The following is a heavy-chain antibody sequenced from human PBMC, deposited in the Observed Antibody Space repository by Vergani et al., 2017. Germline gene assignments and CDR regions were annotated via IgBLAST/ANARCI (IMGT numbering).Heavy chain of an antibody. CDR2: ISSSSSYI. CDR1: GFTFSSYW. CDR3: ARDGGGDYVGESDY. V-gene: IGHV3-21*01. J-gene: IGHJ4*02. Sequence: EVQLVESGGGLVQPGGSLRLSCAASGFTFSSYWMHWVRQAPGKGLVWVSSISSSSSYIYYADSVKGRFTISRDNAKNSLYLQMNSLRAEDTAVYYCARDGGGDYVGESDYWGQGTLVTVSS. D-gene: IGHD4-17*01.